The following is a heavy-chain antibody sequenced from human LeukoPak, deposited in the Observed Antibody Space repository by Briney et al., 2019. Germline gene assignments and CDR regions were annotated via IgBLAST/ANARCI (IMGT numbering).Heavy chain of an antibody. V-gene: IGHV4-34*01. CDR3: ARDYGEWLVPSS. D-gene: IGHD6-19*01. CDR2: IRRSGGT. Sequence: SETLSLTCAVYGGSFSTYFWSWIRQAPGKGLEWIGEIRRSGGTNYNPSLKSRLTISVDTSKNQFSLKLNSVTAADTAVYYCARDYGEWLVPSSWGQGTVVTVSS. J-gene: IGHJ5*02. CDR1: GGSFSTYF.